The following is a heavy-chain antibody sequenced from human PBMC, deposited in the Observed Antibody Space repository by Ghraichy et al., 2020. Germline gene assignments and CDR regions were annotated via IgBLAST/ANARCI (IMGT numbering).Heavy chain of an antibody. CDR2: IYWDDDK. CDR3: AHSPLVATSRSYYFDY. V-gene: IGHV2-5*02. CDR1: GFSLSTSGVG. J-gene: IGHJ4*02. Sequence: SGPTLVKPTQTLTLTCTFSGFSLSTSGVGVGWIRQPPGKALEWLALIYWDDDKRYSPSLKSRLTITKDTSKNQVVLTMTNMDPVDTATYYCAHSPLVATSRSYYFDYWGQGTLVTVSS. D-gene: IGHD5-12*01.